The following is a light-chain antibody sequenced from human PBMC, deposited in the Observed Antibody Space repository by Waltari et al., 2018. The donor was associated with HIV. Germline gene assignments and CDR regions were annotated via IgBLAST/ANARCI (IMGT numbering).Light chain of an antibody. CDR3: CSYAGSYTLV. CDR2: DVS. Sequence: QSALTQPRSVSGSPGQSVTISCTGTSSDVGGYSYVSWYQQHPNKAPKFIIYDVSKRPSGVPDRFSGSKSCNTASLTISGLQTEDEADYYCCSYAGSYTLVFGEGTKLTV. J-gene: IGLJ2*01. CDR1: SSDVGGYSY. V-gene: IGLV2-11*01.